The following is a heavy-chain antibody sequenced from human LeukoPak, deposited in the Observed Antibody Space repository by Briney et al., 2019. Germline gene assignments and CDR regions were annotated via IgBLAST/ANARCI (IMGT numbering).Heavy chain of an antibody. CDR3: AKGFTGGWPSYYFDY. D-gene: IGHD6-19*01. CDR1: GFTFSSYG. CDR2: ISYDGSNK. V-gene: IGHV3-30*18. J-gene: IGHJ4*02. Sequence: GGSLRLSCAASGFTFSSYGMHWVRQAPGKGLEWVAVISYDGSNKYYADSVKGRFTISRDNAKNSLYLQMNSLRAEDTAVYYCAKGFTGGWPSYYFDYWGQGTLVIVSS.